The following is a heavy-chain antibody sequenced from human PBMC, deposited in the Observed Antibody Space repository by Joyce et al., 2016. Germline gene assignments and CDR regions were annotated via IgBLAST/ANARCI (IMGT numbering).Heavy chain of an antibody. V-gene: IGHV3-33*03. CDR2: TWHDGSKK. CDR1: GFPFSTYA. Sequence: QVQLVESGGGVVHPGRSQRLSCEASGFPFSTYAMHWVRQAPGKGLEWVAGTWHDGSKKYYADSVKGRFTISRDNSKNSLYLQMNSLRADDTAVYYCAKEWAYYGMDVWGQGTTVIVSS. J-gene: IGHJ6*02. CDR3: AKEWAYYGMDV.